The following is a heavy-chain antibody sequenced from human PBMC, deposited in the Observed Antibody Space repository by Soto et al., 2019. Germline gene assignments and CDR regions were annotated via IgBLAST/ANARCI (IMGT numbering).Heavy chain of an antibody. Sequence: QVQLQESGPGLVKPSETLSLTCTVSGGSISSYYWSWIRQPPGKGLEWIGYIYYSGSTNYNPSLKSRVTISXATXKXRFSLKLSSVTAADTAVYYCARGVTMIVVGNDAFDIWGQGTMVTVSS. D-gene: IGHD3-22*01. CDR3: ARGVTMIVVGNDAFDI. CDR1: GGSISSYY. CDR2: IYYSGST. V-gene: IGHV4-59*01. J-gene: IGHJ3*02.